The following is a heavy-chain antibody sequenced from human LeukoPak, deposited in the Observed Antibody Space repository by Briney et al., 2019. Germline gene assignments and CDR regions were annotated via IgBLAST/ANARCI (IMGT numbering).Heavy chain of an antibody. CDR2: IYSGGST. V-gene: IGHV3-66*04. CDR3: ARLARFLYSGSYFDY. CDR1: GFTVSSNY. D-gene: IGHD1-26*01. Sequence: SGGSLRLSCAASGFTVSSNYMSWVRQAPGKGLEWVSVIYSGGSTYYADSVKGRFTISRDNSKNTLYLQMNSLRAEDTAVYYCARLARFLYSGSYFDYWGQGTLVTVSS. J-gene: IGHJ4*02.